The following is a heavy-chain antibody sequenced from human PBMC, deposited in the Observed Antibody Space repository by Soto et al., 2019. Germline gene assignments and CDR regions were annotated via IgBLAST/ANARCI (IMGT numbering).Heavy chain of an antibody. CDR1: GYTLTELS. CDR3: ATGVPRLGELSAHFDY. V-gene: IGHV1-24*01. CDR2: FDPEDGET. Sequence: ASVKVSCKVSGYTLTELSMHWVRQAPGKGLEWMGGFDPEDGETIYAQKFQGRVTMTEDTSTDTAYMELSSLRSEDTAVYYCATGVPRLGELSAHFDYWGQGTLVTVSS. J-gene: IGHJ4*02. D-gene: IGHD3-16*02.